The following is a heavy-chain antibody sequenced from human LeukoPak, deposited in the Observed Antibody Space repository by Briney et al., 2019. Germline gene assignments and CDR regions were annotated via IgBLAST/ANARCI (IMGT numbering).Heavy chain of an antibody. CDR2: VSGTGGRT. D-gene: IGHD6-6*01. CDR1: GFTFSTYA. CDR3: VKASSSSPQYNWFDA. J-gene: IGHJ5*02. V-gene: IGHV3-23*01. Sequence: KTGGSLRLSCAASGFTFSTYAMSWVRQAPGKGLGWVSVVSGTGGRTYYADSVKGRFTVSRDNSKNTLYLQMNSLRAEDTALYYCVKASSSSPQYNWFDAWGQGTLVTVSS.